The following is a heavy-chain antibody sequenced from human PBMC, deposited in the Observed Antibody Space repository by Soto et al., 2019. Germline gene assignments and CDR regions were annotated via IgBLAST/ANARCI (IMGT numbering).Heavy chain of an antibody. CDR2: VFRSGSI. CDR3: ARARNRYFDY. J-gene: IGHJ4*02. CDR1: GGSMSTGSYF. Sequence: QVHLQESGPGLVRPSESLSLTYNVSGGSMSTGSYFWSWVRQPPGKGLEWIGYVFRSGSINYSPSFKSRVTISIDTSKNQFSLMLKSVTAADTAVYFCARARNRYFDYWGQGALVTVSS. V-gene: IGHV4-61*01. D-gene: IGHD1-1*01.